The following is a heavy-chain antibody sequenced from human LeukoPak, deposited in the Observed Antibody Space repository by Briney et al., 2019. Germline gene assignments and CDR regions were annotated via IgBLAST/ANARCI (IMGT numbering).Heavy chain of an antibody. CDR1: GFTFSKYA. Sequence: GASLRLSCAASGFTFSKYAMSWVRQAPGNGLEWVSAIGGRGGGTYYADSVKGRFTVSRDDSKNTLYLQMNSLRAEDTAVYYCAKWGDYDILTGYYDSDYWGQGTLVTVSS. J-gene: IGHJ4*02. CDR3: AKWGDYDILTGYYDSDY. V-gene: IGHV3-23*01. CDR2: IGGRGGGT. D-gene: IGHD3-9*01.